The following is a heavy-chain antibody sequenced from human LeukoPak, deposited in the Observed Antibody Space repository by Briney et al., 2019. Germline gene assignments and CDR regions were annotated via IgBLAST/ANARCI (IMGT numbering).Heavy chain of an antibody. Sequence: GGSLRLSCAASGFTVSSNYMSSVRQAPRKGLEWVSVIYSGGSTYYADSVKGRFTISRDNAKNTLYLQMNSLRAEDTAVYYCAREDNWFDPWGQGTLVTVSS. V-gene: IGHV3-66*01. CDR1: GFTVSSNY. CDR2: IYSGGST. CDR3: AREDNWFDP. J-gene: IGHJ5*02.